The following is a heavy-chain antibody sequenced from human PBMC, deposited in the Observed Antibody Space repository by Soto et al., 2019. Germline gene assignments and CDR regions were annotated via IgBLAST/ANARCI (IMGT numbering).Heavy chain of an antibody. CDR3: ARYGTRGDW. Sequence: GGSLRLSCQASGFNFRMYEMHWVRKAPGKGLEWVSYISSSGLTTYYADFAEGRFTISRDNAKDSLYLHLNSLRVGDTAVYYYARYGTRGDWWGLGTQVTVSS. V-gene: IGHV3-48*03. CDR2: ISSSGLTT. J-gene: IGHJ5*01. CDR1: GFNFRMYE. D-gene: IGHD3-10*01.